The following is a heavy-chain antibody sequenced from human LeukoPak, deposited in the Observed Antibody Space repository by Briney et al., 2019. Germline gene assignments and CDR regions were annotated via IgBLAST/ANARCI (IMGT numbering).Heavy chain of an antibody. CDR3: TRGIEYSSSYYYYYMDV. CDR2: IRNKANSFAT. J-gene: IGHJ6*03. V-gene: IGHV3-73*01. Sequence: GGSLRLSCAASGVTFSGSAMHWVRQASGKGLEWVGRIRNKANSFATAYAASVKGMFIISRDDSKNTAYLQMNSLKTDDTAVYYCTRGIEYSSSYYYYYMDVWGKGTTVTVSS. D-gene: IGHD6-6*01. CDR1: GVTFSGSA.